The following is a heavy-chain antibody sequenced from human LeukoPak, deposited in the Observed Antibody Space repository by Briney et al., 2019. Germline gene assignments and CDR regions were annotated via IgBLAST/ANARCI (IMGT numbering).Heavy chain of an antibody. CDR1: GYTFTSYY. CDR3: ARAGNWNDNVYSYYYYMDV. Sequence: ASVKVSCKASGYTFTSYYMHWVRQAPGQGLEWMGIINPSGGSTSYAQKLQGRVTMTTDTSTSTAYMELRSLRSDDTAVYYCARAGNWNDNVYSYYYYMDVWGKGTTVTVSS. CDR2: INPSGGST. V-gene: IGHV1-46*01. D-gene: IGHD1-1*01. J-gene: IGHJ6*03.